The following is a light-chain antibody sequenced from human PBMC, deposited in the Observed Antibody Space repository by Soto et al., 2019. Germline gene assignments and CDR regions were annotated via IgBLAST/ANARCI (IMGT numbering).Light chain of an antibody. J-gene: IGKJ2*01. CDR3: HQRSSWPGT. V-gene: IGKV3-11*01. CDR2: DVS. Sequence: EIVLTQSPATRSLSPGERATLSCRASQSISNFLAWYQQKPGQAPRLLIYDVSTRATGIPARFSGGGSGTDVTLTISSLEPEDFAVYYCHQRSSWPGTFGEGAKLEIK. CDR1: QSISNF.